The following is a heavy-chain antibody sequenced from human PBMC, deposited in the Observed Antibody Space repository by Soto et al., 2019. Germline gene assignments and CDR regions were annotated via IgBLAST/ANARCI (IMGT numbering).Heavy chain of an antibody. D-gene: IGHD6-13*01. J-gene: IGHJ4*02. V-gene: IGHV3-13*01. CDR2: IGTAGDT. CDR3: ARADIAAAGHFDY. Sequence: EVQLVESGGGVVQPGGSLRLSCAASGFTFSSYDMHWVRQATGKGLEWVSAIGTAGDTYYPGSVKGRFTISRENAKNSLYLQMNSLRAGDTAVYYCARADIAAAGHFDYWGQGTLVTVSS. CDR1: GFTFSSYD.